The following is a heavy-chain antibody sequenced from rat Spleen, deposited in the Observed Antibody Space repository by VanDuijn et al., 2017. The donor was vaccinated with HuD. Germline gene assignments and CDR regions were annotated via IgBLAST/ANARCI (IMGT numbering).Heavy chain of an antibody. CDR2: ISYEGSST. J-gene: IGHJ4*01. CDR1: GFSFSDYY. CDR3: TTDRPRALMDA. V-gene: IGHV5-20*01. Sequence: EVQLVESGGGLVQPGSPLKLSCAASGFSFSDYYMAWVRQAPTKGLEWVATISYEGSSTYYGDSVKGRFTISRDNAKSTLYLQMDSLRSEDTATYYCTTDRPRALMDAWGQGVSVTVSS. D-gene: IGHD2-1*01.